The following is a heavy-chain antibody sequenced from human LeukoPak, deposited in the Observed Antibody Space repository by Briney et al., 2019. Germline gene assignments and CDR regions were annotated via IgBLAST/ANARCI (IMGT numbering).Heavy chain of an antibody. CDR2: ISGSGGST. Sequence: PGGSLRLSCAASGFTFRSYAMTWVHQAPGKGLEWVSAISGSGGSTYYADSVKGRFTISRDNSKNTLYLQMNSLRAEDTAVYYCANWLALGGYCSGGSCPYGAFDIWGQGTMVTVSS. J-gene: IGHJ3*02. V-gene: IGHV3-23*01. D-gene: IGHD2-15*01. CDR1: GFTFRSYA. CDR3: ANWLALGGYCSGGSCPYGAFDI.